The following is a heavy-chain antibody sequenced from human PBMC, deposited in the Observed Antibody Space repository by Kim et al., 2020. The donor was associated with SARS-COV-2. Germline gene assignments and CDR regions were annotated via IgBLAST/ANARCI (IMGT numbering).Heavy chain of an antibody. CDR1: GFTFSSYG. CDR2: IWYDGSNK. D-gene: IGHD2-2*01. J-gene: IGHJ4*02. CDR3: ARDSSTSLVLDY. Sequence: GGSLRLSCAASGFTFSSYGMHWVRQAPGKGLEWVAVIWYDGSNKYYADSVKGRFTISRDNSKNTLYLQMNSLRAEDTAVYYCARDSSTSLVLDYWGQGTLVTVSS. V-gene: IGHV3-33*01.